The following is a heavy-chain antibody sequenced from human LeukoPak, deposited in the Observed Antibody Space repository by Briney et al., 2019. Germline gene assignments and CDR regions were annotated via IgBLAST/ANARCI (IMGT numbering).Heavy chain of an antibody. CDR2: ISYDGSNK. V-gene: IGHV3-30-3*01. CDR3: ARDLMSSGYYCDY. CDR1: GFTFSSYA. D-gene: IGHD3-22*01. J-gene: IGHJ4*02. Sequence: QPGRSLRLSCAASGFTFSSYAMPWVRQAPGKGLEWVAVISYDGSNKYYADSVKGRFTISRDNSKNTLYLQMNSLRAEDTAVYYCARDLMSSGYYCDYWGQGPLVTVSS.